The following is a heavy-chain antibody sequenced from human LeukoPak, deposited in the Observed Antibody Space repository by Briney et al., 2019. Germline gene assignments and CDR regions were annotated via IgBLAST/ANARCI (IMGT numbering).Heavy chain of an antibody. V-gene: IGHV4-59*01. J-gene: IGHJ4*02. CDR2: IYYSGST. Sequence: PSETLSLTCIVSGGSISSYYWSWIRQPPGKGLEWVGYIYYSGSTNYNSSLKSRVIISVDTPKNQFSLKLSSVTAADTAVYYCASGVYSGSYYSLDYWGQGTLVTVSS. CDR1: GGSISSYY. D-gene: IGHD1-26*01. CDR3: ASGVYSGSYYSLDY.